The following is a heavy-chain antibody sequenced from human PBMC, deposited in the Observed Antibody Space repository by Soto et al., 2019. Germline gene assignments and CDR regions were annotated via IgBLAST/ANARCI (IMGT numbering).Heavy chain of an antibody. V-gene: IGHV1-69*02. Sequence: SVKVSCKASGGTFSSYTISWVRQAPGQGLEWMGRIIPILGIANYAQKFQGRVTITADKSTSTAYMELSSLRSEDTAVYYCARVGGTVDFWSGYEYWGQGTLVTVSS. D-gene: IGHD3-3*01. J-gene: IGHJ4*02. CDR1: GGTFSSYT. CDR2: IIPILGIA. CDR3: ARVGGTVDFWSGYEY.